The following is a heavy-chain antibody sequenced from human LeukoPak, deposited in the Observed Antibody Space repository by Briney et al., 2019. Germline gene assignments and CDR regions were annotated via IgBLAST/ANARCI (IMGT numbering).Heavy chain of an antibody. V-gene: IGHV3-30*02. J-gene: IGHJ4*02. CDR1: GFTFGDYA. CDR3: AKDIGSYYDY. CDR2: IQYDGSKK. D-gene: IGHD3-10*01. Sequence: GGSLRLSCTASGFTFGDYAMSWVRQAPEKGLEWVTFIQYDGSKKYYADSVKGRFTISRDNSKNTLYLEMDSLRAEDTAVYYCAKDIGSYYDYWGQGILVTVSS.